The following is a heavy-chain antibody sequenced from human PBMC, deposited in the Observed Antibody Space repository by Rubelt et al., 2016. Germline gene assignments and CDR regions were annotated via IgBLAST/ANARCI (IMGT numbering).Heavy chain of an antibody. CDR2: VSDYNGNT. V-gene: IGHV1-18*01. J-gene: IGHJ3*02. Sequence: QVQLVQSGAEVKKPGASVKVSCKASGYTFTSYGISLVRQAPGQGLEWMGWVSDYNGNTNYAQKLQGRVTMTTDTSTSTAYMELRSLRADDTAVYFCARDQLALYAFDIWGQGTMVTVSS. D-gene: IGHD1-1*01. CDR1: GYTFTSYG. CDR3: ARDQLALYAFDI.